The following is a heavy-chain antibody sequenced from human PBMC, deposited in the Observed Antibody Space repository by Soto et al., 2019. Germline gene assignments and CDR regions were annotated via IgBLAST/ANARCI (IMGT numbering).Heavy chain of an antibody. D-gene: IGHD1-26*01. CDR3: AKGWELLHYYYGMDV. V-gene: IGHV3-30*18. Sequence: PGGSLRLSCAASGFTFSSYGMHWVRQAPGKGLEWVAVISYDGSNKYYADSVKGRFTISRDNSKNTLYLQMNSLRAEDTAVYCCAKGWELLHYYYGMDVWGQGTTVTVSS. J-gene: IGHJ6*02. CDR2: ISYDGSNK. CDR1: GFTFSSYG.